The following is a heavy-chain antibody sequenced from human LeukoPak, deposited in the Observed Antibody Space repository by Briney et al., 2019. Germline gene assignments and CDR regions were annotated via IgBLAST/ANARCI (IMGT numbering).Heavy chain of an antibody. CDR3: AKDGDTLRMYYYDSSGYFYDY. CDR2: ISYDGSNN. Sequence: GGSLRLSCAASGFTFSGYGMHWVRQAPGKGLEWVALISYDGSNNYYADSVRGRFTISRDNSKTTLYLQMNSLRAEDTAVYYCAKDGDTLRMYYYDSSGYFYDYWSQGTLVTVSS. CDR1: GFTFSGYG. D-gene: IGHD3-22*01. J-gene: IGHJ4*02. V-gene: IGHV3-30*18.